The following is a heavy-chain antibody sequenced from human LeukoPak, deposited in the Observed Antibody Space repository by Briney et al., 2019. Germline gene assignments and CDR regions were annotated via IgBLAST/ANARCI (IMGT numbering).Heavy chain of an antibody. CDR1: GFAFSDSY. J-gene: IGHJ4*02. CDR3: ARAGGATLDY. D-gene: IGHD3-10*01. Sequence: GGSLRLSCEASGFAFSDSYMSWIRQAPGKGLEWVSFINPSGTTIDYADSVKGRFTISRDNAKNSLYLQMNSLRAEDTAVYYCARAGGATLDYWGQGTLVTVSS. CDR2: INPSGTTI. V-gene: IGHV3-11*01.